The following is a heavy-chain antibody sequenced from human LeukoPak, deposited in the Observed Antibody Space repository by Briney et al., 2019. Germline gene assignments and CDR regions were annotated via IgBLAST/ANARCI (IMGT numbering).Heavy chain of an antibody. J-gene: IGHJ4*02. Sequence: PSETLSLTRTVPGGSISSYYRSWIRQPPGKGLEWIGYIYKDGSTNYNPSLKSRITISVDTSKNQFSLKMTSVIAADTAVYYCARGVAARFDFWGQGTLVTVSS. CDR1: GGSISSYY. CDR3: ARGVAARFDF. V-gene: IGHV4-59*01. D-gene: IGHD6-6*01. CDR2: IYKDGST.